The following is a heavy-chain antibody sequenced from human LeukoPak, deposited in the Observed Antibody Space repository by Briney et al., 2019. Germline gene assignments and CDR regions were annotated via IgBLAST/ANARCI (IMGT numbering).Heavy chain of an antibody. CDR1: GFTFSTYP. Sequence: GGSLRLSCAASGFTFSTYPMNWVRQAPGKGLEWVSYISSGSNTIYYADSVKGRFTISRDNAKNSLYLQMNSLRAEDTAMYYCARGRYSGTTYYFDYWGQGTLVTVSS. CDR2: ISSGSNTI. CDR3: ARGRYSGTTYYFDY. V-gene: IGHV3-48*04. J-gene: IGHJ4*02. D-gene: IGHD6-13*01.